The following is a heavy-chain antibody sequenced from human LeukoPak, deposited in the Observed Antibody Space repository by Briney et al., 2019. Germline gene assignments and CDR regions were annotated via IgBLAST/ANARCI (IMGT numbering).Heavy chain of an antibody. CDR2: ISYSGST. CDR1: GGSISSYY. D-gene: IGHD1-1*01. J-gene: IGHJ5*02. CDR3: AREGTAGTNLNWFDP. Sequence: SETLSLTCTVSGGSISSYYWSWIRQPPGKGLEWLGYISYSGSTNFNPSLKSRVTISVDTSKNQFSLRLSSVTAADTAVYYCAREGTAGTNLNWFDPWGQGTLVTVSS. V-gene: IGHV4-59*01.